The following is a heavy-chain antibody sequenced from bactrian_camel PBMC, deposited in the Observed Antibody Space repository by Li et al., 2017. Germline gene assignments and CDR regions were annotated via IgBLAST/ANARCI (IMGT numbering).Heavy chain of an antibody. CDR2: IDSDGKV. CDR1: GSSYCL. V-gene: IGHV3S53*01. D-gene: IGHD2*01. CDR3: AADRRRHGPPSLRPGDYSV. Sequence: VQLVESGGGAVETGGSLRLSCEWSGSSYCLGWFRQGPGGEREGVAGIDSDGKVSYADSVKGRYTISKNNARNWLDLQMDSLEPGDTARYYCAADRRRHGPPSLRPGDYSVWGQGTQVTVS. J-gene: IGHJ4*01.